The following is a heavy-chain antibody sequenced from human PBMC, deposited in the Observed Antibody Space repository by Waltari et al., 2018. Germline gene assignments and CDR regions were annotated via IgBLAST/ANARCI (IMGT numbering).Heavy chain of an antibody. V-gene: IGHV4-34*01. CDR2: IHHSGSI. CDR3: VRGKMYSRPYFDY. D-gene: IGHD6-13*01. CDR1: GDSFIRYH. Sequence: QMQLQQWGAGLLKPSETLSPTCAVSGDSFIRYHWNWIRQPPGRGLEWIGEIHHSGSINYNPSLESRVTISQDMSKNQFSLKLTSVTAADTAVYYCVRGKMYSRPYFDYWGQGTLVTVSS. J-gene: IGHJ4*02.